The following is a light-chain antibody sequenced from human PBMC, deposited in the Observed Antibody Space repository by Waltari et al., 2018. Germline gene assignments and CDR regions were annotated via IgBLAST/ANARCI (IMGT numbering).Light chain of an antibody. CDR1: ALPKQY. Sequence: SYELTQPPSVSVSPGQTARITCSGDALPKQYSFWYQQRSGQAPVVVIYKDTERPSGILERFSGSSSGTRVTLTISGVQAEDEADYYCQSTDNSGTYVVFGGGTKLTVL. CDR2: KDT. J-gene: IGLJ2*01. CDR3: QSTDNSGTYVV. V-gene: IGLV3-25*03.